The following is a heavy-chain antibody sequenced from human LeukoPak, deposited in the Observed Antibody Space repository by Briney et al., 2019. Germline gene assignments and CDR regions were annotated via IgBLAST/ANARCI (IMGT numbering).Heavy chain of an antibody. CDR1: GGSLISSDYY. CDR2: IYQSGSGSS. D-gene: IGHD3-3*01. CDR3: ASTLRFLPYRRFDY. V-gene: IGHV4-39*01. J-gene: IGHJ4*02. Sequence: PSESLCLTCSVSGGSLISSDYYWGRIRHPPGKGLEWIGSIYQSGSGSSYYNPSLKSRVTISGDTSKNQFFLRLSSVTAADTAVYYCASTLRFLPYRRFDYWGQGTLVTVPS.